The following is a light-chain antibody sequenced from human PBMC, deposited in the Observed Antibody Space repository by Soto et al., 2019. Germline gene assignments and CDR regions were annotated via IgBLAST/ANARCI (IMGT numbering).Light chain of an antibody. V-gene: IGLV2-14*01. Sequence: QSVLTQPASVSGSPGQSITISCTGTSSDVGGYNYVSWYQQHPGKAPKLMIYEVSNRPSGVFNRFSGSKSGNTASLTISGLQAEDEDDYYCSSYTSSSTYVFGTGTKVTVL. CDR2: EVS. CDR3: SSYTSSSTYV. J-gene: IGLJ1*01. CDR1: SSDVGGYNY.